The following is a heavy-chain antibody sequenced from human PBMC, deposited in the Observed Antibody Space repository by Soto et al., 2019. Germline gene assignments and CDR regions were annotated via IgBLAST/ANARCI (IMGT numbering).Heavy chain of an antibody. J-gene: IGHJ5*02. CDR2: IYWDGDK. V-gene: IGHV2-5*02. D-gene: IGHD3-16*01. CDR1: GVSLSTSGAA. Sequence: QINLIESGPTLVKPTQPLTLTCTFSGVSLSTSGAAVGWVRQPPGRALEWLALIYWDGDKRYNASLGNRLTITKDTSMNQVVLTLTNVAPADTATYYCAHRGTMIIFGFIIDNGIWFDPWGQGTRVIVSS. CDR3: AHRGTMIIFGFIIDNGIWFDP.